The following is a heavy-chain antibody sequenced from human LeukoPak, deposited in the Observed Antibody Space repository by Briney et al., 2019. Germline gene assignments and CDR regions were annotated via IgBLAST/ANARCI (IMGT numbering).Heavy chain of an antibody. V-gene: IGHV3-64*01. CDR3: ARAPYCGGGCLAWPGMDV. J-gene: IGHJ6*02. D-gene: IGHD2-21*02. CDR1: GFTFSSYA. Sequence: GGSLRLSCAASGFTFSSYAMHWVRQAPGKGLEYVSAISSNGGSTYYANSVKGRFTISRDNSKNTLYLQMGSLRAEDMAVYYCARAPYCGGGCLAWPGMDVWGQGTTVTVSS. CDR2: ISSNGGST.